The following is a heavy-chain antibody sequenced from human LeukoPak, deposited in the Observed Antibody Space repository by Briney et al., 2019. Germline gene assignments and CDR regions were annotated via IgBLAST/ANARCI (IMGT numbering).Heavy chain of an antibody. V-gene: IGHV4-4*07. J-gene: IGHJ4*02. Sequence: SETLSLTCTVSGGSIKNYYWSWIRQPAGKGLEWIGRIHTSGRTNYNPSLKSRLTMSVDTSKNQFSLRLTSVTAADTAVYYCARDGGSGWYDYWGQGILVTVSS. D-gene: IGHD6-19*01. CDR3: ARDGGSGWYDY. CDR1: GGSIKNYY. CDR2: IHTSGRT.